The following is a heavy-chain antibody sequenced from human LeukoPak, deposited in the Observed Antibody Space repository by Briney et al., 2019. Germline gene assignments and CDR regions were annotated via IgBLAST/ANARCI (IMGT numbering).Heavy chain of an antibody. J-gene: IGHJ4*02. D-gene: IGHD3-22*01. CDR3: ARDQYYYDSSGYLSAAYFDY. CDR2: IIPIFGTA. Sequence: SVKVSCKASGGTFSSYAISWVRQAPGQGLEWMGRIIPIFGTANYAQKFQGRDTITTDESTSTAYMELSSLRSEDTAVYYCARDQYYYDSSGYLSAAYFDYWGQGTLVTVSS. V-gene: IGHV1-69*05. CDR1: GGTFSSYA.